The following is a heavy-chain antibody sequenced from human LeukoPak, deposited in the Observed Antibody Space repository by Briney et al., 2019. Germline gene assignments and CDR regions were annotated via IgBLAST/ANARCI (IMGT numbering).Heavy chain of an antibody. CDR1: GFTFSSYG. CDR3: AKEPPVLLWFGEDGY. CDR2: IRYDGSNK. V-gene: IGHV3-30*02. D-gene: IGHD3-10*01. J-gene: IGHJ4*02. Sequence: GGSLRLSYAASGFTFSSYGMHWVRQAPGKGLEWVAFIRYDGSNKYYADSVKGRFTISRDNSKNTLYLQMNSLRAEDTAVYYCAKEPPVLLWFGEDGYWGQGTLVTVSS.